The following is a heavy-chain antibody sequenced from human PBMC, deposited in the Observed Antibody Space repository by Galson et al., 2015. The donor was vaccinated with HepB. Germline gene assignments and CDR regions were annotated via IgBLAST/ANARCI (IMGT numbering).Heavy chain of an antibody. V-gene: IGHV1-69*13. CDR3: ARDGDRTAVAEDY. J-gene: IGHJ4*02. D-gene: IGHD6-19*01. CDR1: GGTFSSYA. CDR2: IIPIFGTA. Sequence: SVKVSCKASGGTFSSYAISWVRQAPGQGLEWMGGIIPIFGTANYAQKFQGRVTITADESTSTAYMELRSLRSDDTAAYYCARDGDRTAVAEDYWGQGTLVTVSS.